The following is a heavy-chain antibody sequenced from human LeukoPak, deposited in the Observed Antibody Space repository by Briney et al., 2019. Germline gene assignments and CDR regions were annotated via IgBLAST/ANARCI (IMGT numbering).Heavy chain of an antibody. V-gene: IGHV3-13*04. CDR2: IGKGGDT. CDR1: GLTFSTYD. CDR3: ARSGFYYDSSGYYKGGFDY. D-gene: IGHD3-22*01. J-gene: IGHJ4*02. Sequence: GGSLRLSCAASGLTFSTYDMHWVRQATGKGLEWVSGIGKGGDTYYAGSVKGRFTISRDNAKNSLYLQMNSLRAEDTAVYYCARSGFYYDSSGYYKGGFDYWGQGTLVTVSS.